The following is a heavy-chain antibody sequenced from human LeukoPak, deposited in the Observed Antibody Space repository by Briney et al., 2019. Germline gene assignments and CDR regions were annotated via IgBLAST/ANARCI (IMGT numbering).Heavy chain of an antibody. CDR1: GGSISSSSYY. CDR3: ARLVGATYNFDY. CDR2: IYYSGNT. Sequence: SETLSLTCTVSGGSISSSSYYWGWIRPPPGKGLEWIGSIYYSGNTYYDPSLKSRVTISVDTSKDQFSLKLSSVTAADTAVYYCARLVGATYNFDYWGQGTLVTVSS. D-gene: IGHD1-26*01. J-gene: IGHJ4*02. V-gene: IGHV4-39*01.